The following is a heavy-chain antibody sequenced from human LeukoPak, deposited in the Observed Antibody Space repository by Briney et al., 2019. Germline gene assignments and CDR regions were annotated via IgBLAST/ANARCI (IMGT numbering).Heavy chain of an antibody. CDR1: RYTLTGYY. D-gene: IGHD6-13*01. J-gene: IGHJ4*02. Sequence: ASVKVSCKASRYTLTGYYMHGVRQAPGQGLERMGWINPNSGGTNYAQNFQGRVTMTRDTSISTAYMDLSRLGSDDAAVYYCAGDKGIVAAGNTPDYWGQGTLVTVSS. CDR3: AGDKGIVAAGNTPDY. V-gene: IGHV1-2*02. CDR2: INPNSGGT.